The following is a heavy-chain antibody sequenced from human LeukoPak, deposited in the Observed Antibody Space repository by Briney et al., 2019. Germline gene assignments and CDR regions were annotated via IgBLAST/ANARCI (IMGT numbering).Heavy chain of an antibody. V-gene: IGHV4-59*01. Sequence: SETLSLTCAVYGGSFSGYHWSWIRQPPGKGLEWIGYIYYSGSTNYNPSLKSRVTISVDTSKNQFSLKLSSVTAADTAVYYCARDGSHYYYGMDVWGQGTTVTVSS. CDR2: IYYSGST. CDR3: ARDGSHYYYGMDV. J-gene: IGHJ6*02. D-gene: IGHD1-26*01. CDR1: GGSFSGYH.